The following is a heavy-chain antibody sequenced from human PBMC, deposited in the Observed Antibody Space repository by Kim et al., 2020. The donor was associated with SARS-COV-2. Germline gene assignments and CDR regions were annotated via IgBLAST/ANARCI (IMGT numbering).Heavy chain of an antibody. V-gene: IGHV1-18*01. J-gene: IGHJ4*02. Sequence: ASVKVSCKASGYTFTSYGISWVRQAPGQGLEWMGWISAYNGNTNYAQKLQGRVTMTTDTSTSTAYMELRSLRSDDTAVYYCARDRGLGTMVRGADFDYWGQGTLVTVSS. CDR3: ARDRGLGTMVRGADFDY. D-gene: IGHD3-10*01. CDR2: ISAYNGNT. CDR1: GYTFTSYG.